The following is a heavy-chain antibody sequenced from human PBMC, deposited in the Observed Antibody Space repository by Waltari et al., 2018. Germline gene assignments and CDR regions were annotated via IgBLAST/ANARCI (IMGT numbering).Heavy chain of an antibody. Sequence: QLQLQESGPGLVKPSETLSLTCTVSGGSISSSSYYWGWIRQPPGKGLEWIGSIYYSGSTYYNPSLKSRVTISVDTSKNQFSLKLSSVTAADTAVYYCARRAAADTRYYYYYMDVWGKGTTVTVSS. V-gene: IGHV4-39*01. D-gene: IGHD6-13*01. CDR1: GGSISSSSYY. J-gene: IGHJ6*03. CDR3: ARRAAADTRYYYYYMDV. CDR2: IYYSGST.